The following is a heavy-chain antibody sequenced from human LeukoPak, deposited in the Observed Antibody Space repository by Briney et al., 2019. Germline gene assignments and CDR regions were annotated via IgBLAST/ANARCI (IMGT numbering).Heavy chain of an antibody. V-gene: IGHV4-61*02. CDR3: ASRAGTMVRGVIIAGWFDP. CDR1: GGSISSGSYY. CDR2: IYTSGST. Sequence: SETLSLTCTVSGGSISSGSYYWSWIRQPAGKGLEWIGRIYTSGSTNYNPSLKSRVTISVDTSKNQFSLKLSSVTAADTAVYYCASRAGTMVRGVIIAGWFDPWGQGTLVTVSS. D-gene: IGHD3-10*01. J-gene: IGHJ5*02.